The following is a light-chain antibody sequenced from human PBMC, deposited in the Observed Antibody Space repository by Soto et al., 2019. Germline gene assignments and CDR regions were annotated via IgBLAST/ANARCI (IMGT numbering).Light chain of an antibody. V-gene: IGKV3-15*01. CDR3: EQYNNWPPWT. J-gene: IGKJ1*01. Sequence: ILMTQSPATLSVSPGERATLSCRASQSVSNNLAWYQQKPGQAPRLLIYDASTRATGIPARFSGSGSGTEFTLTISGLQSEDFALYYCEQYNNWPPWTFGQRTKVEIK. CDR1: QSVSNN. CDR2: DAS.